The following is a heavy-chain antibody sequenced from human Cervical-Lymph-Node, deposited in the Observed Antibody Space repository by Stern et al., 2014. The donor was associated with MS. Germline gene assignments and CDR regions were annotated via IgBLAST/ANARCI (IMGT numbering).Heavy chain of an antibody. D-gene: IGHD5-24*01. CDR2: LYYSGNT. Sequence: QLQLQESGPGLVKPSETLSLTCTVSGGSISSNYWSWIRQPPGKGLEWIGYLYYSGNTNYNPSLKSRVTTSVDTSKNQFSLSLSFVTAADTAVYYCARHGPPRRRDDSNHPNFDYWGPGTLVAVSS. CDR3: ARHGPPRRRDDSNHPNFDY. V-gene: IGHV4-59*08. J-gene: IGHJ4*02. CDR1: GGSISSNY.